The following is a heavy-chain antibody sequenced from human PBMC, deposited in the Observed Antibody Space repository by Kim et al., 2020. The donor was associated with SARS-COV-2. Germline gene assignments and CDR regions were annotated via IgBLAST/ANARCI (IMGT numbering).Heavy chain of an antibody. CDR1: GFTFSSYA. Sequence: GGSLRLSCAASGFTFSSYAMSWVRQAPGKGLEWVSAISGSGGSTYYADSVKGRFTISRDNSKNTLYLQMNSLRAEDTAVYYCAKTNYDSSGYYLYYFDYWGQGTLVTVSS. D-gene: IGHD3-22*01. V-gene: IGHV3-23*01. CDR3: AKTNYDSSGYYLYYFDY. J-gene: IGHJ4*02. CDR2: ISGSGGST.